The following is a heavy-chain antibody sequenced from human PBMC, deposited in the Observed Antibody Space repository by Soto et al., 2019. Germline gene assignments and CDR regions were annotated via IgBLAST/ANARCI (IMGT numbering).Heavy chain of an antibody. CDR3: ARDPIYCSGGSCYRSYYGMDV. Sequence: QVQLQESGPGLVKPSQTLSLTCTVSGGSISSGGYYWTWIRQHPGKGLEWVGYIYYSGSTYYNPSPQSRATISVHTYKNQFSLKLSSMTAADTAVYYCARDPIYCSGGSCYRSYYGMDVWGQGTTVTVSS. CDR1: GGSISSGGYY. D-gene: IGHD2-15*01. V-gene: IGHV4-31*03. J-gene: IGHJ6*02. CDR2: IYYSGST.